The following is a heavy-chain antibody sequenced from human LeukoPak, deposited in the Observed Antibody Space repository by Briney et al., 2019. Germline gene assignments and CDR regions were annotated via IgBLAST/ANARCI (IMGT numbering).Heavy chain of an antibody. CDR3: ARDVAAAGFSNFDY. Sequence: GGSLRLSCTASDSTIDSYPLTWLRQAPGKGLEWVSTLSGAGVKTYYADSVQGRFTVSRDNAKNSLYLQMNSLRAEDTAVYYCARDVAAAGFSNFDYWGQGTLVTVSS. D-gene: IGHD6-13*01. J-gene: IGHJ4*02. CDR1: DSTIDSYP. V-gene: IGHV3-23*01. CDR2: LSGAGVKT.